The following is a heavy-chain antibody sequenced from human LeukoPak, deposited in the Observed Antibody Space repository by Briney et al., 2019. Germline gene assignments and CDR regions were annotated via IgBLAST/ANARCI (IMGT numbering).Heavy chain of an antibody. J-gene: IGHJ4*02. CDR2: ISSDGSNG. V-gene: IGHV3-30*04. D-gene: IGHD1-26*01. CDR3: AREVGKRDFDY. Sequence: PGGSLRLSCAASGFTFIFYAIHWVRQAPGKGLEWVAVISSDGSNGYYADSVKGRFTISRDNSKNTLYLQMNSLRVEDTAVYYCAREVGKRDFDYWGQGTLVTVSS. CDR1: GFTFIFYA.